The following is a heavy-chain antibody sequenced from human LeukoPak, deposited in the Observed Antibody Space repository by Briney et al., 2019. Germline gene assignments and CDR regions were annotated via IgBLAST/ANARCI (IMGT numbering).Heavy chain of an antibody. D-gene: IGHD5-24*01. CDR1: GFTFTSYG. CDR2: ISAYSGNT. J-gene: IGHJ6*02. V-gene: IGHV1-18*04. CDR3: ARDGVEMATYYYYAMDV. Sequence: ASVKVSCKASGFTFTSYGFIWVRQAPGQGLEWMGWISAYSGNTNFAQKLQGRVTMTTDTSTSTAYMELRSLRSDDTAVYYCARDGVEMATYYYYAMDVWGQGTTVTVSS.